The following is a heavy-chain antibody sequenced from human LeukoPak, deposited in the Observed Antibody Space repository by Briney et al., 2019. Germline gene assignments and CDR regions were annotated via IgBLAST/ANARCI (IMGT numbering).Heavy chain of an antibody. CDR1: GIIFSNYA. D-gene: IGHD1-26*01. V-gene: IGHV3-64*01. CDR2: ISSDGGST. J-gene: IGHJ2*01. Sequence: GGSLRPSCAASGIIFSNYAMHWVRQGPGKGLECISTISSDGGSTYYANSVKGRFTISRDNSKNTLYLQMGSLRAEDMAVYYCARGRQGAKTRYFDLWGRGTRVTVSS. CDR3: ARGRQGAKTRYFDL.